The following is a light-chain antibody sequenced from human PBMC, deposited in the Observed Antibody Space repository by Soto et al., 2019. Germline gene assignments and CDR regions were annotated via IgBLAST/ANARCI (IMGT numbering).Light chain of an antibody. CDR1: QSVSTK. V-gene: IGKV3-15*01. CDR3: QQHDQGWT. Sequence: EMVMTQSPATLSVSLGERATLSCRASQSVSTKLVWYQQKPGQAPRLLIYGASTRDTGIPARFSGSGSGTEFTLTISSLQSEDFAVYYCQQHDQGWTFGQGTKVEIK. J-gene: IGKJ1*01. CDR2: GAS.